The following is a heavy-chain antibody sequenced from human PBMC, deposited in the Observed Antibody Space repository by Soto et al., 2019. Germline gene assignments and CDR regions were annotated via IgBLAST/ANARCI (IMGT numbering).Heavy chain of an antibody. CDR1: GFTFSSYA. CDR3: ARALPPYSYGSVSYYYGMDV. V-gene: IGHV3-30-3*01. Sequence: QVQLVESGGGVVQPGRSLRLSCAASGFTFSSYAMHWVRQAPGKGLEWVAVISYDGSNKYYADSVKGRFTISRDNSKNTLYLQMNSLRAEDTAVYYCARALPPYSYGSVSYYYGMDVWGQGTTVTVSS. D-gene: IGHD3-10*01. CDR2: ISYDGSNK. J-gene: IGHJ6*02.